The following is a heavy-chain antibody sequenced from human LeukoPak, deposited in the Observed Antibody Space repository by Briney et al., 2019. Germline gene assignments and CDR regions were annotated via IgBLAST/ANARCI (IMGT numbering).Heavy chain of an antibody. J-gene: IGHJ4*02. CDR1: GFTFSSYS. Sequence: GGSLRLSCAASGFTFSSYSMNWVRQAPGKGLEWVSYISSSSSTIYYADSVKGRFTISRDNAKNSLYLQMNSLRAEDTAVYYCARDLGYSDYWGQGTLVTVSS. CDR3: ARDLGYSDY. V-gene: IGHV3-48*04. CDR2: ISSSSSTI. D-gene: IGHD6-13*01.